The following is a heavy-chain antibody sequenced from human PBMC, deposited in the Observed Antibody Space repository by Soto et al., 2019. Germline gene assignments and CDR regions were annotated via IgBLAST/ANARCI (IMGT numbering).Heavy chain of an antibody. CDR2: IYHSGST. D-gene: IGHD3-10*01. J-gene: IGHJ6*02. Sequence: SETLSLTCAVSGGSISSSNWWSWVRQPPGKGLEWIGEIYHSGSTNYNPSLKSRVTISVDKSKNQFSLKLSSVTAADTAVYYCARGGWFGELGYYYYGMDVWGQGTTVTVSS. V-gene: IGHV4-4*02. CDR1: GGSISSSNW. CDR3: ARGGWFGELGYYYYGMDV.